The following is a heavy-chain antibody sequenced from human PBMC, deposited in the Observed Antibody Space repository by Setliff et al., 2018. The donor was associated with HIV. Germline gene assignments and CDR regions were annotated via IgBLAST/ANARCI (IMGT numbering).Heavy chain of an antibody. Sequence: GGSLRLSCAASGFNFKTYGMAWVRQAPGKGLDWVAHIGSSNHGIHYTASVQGRFTVSRDNANNLLFLQMNNLRDEDTALYYCASLAGWGQGTLVTVSS. V-gene: IGHV3-48*02. CDR3: ASLAG. CDR2: IGSSNHGI. J-gene: IGHJ4*02. CDR1: GFNFKTYG.